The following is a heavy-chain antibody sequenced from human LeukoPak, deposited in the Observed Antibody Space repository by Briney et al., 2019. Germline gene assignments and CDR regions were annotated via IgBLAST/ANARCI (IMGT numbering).Heavy chain of an antibody. CDR3: ARERGYGDYTWYYYYGMDV. CDR2: INTNTGNP. D-gene: IGHD4-17*01. J-gene: IGHJ6*02. Sequence: GASVKVSCKASGYTFASYAMNWVRQAPGQGLEWMGWINTNTGNPTYAQGFTGRFVFSLDTSVSTAYLQISSLKAEDTAVYYCARERGYGDYTWYYYYGMDVWGQGTTVTVSS. CDR1: GYTFASYA. V-gene: IGHV7-4-1*02.